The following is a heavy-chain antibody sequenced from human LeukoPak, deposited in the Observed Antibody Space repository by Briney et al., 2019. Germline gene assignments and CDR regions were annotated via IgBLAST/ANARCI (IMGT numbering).Heavy chain of an antibody. J-gene: IGHJ4*02. V-gene: IGHV3-48*01. CDR3: ARDGDRGAPLDY. CDR1: GFTFSNYN. CDR2: ITTGSSFI. D-gene: IGHD5-12*01. Sequence: PGGSLRLSCAASGFTFSNYNMNWVRQAPGKGLEWFSYITTGSSFIYYADSVKGRFTISRDNAQNSLYLQMISLRAEDTAIYYCARDGDRGAPLDYWGQVTLVTVSS.